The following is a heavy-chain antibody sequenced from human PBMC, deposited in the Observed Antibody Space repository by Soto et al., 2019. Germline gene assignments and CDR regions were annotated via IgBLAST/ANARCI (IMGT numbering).Heavy chain of an antibody. Sequence: SETLSLTCTVSGGSISSGGYYWSWIRQHPGKGLEWIGYIYYSGSTYYNPSLKSRVTISVDTSKNQFSLKLSSVTVADTAVYYCAGLWFGELSEQYGMDVWGQGTTVTV. CDR1: GGSISSGGYY. CDR2: IYYSGST. J-gene: IGHJ6*02. D-gene: IGHD3-10*01. V-gene: IGHV4-31*03. CDR3: AGLWFGELSEQYGMDV.